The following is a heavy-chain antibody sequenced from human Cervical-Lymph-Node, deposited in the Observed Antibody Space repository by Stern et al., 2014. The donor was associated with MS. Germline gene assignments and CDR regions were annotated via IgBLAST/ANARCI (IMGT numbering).Heavy chain of an antibody. CDR2: VKTVGTP. Sequence: VQLEESGPGLVKPSQTLSLTCTVSGGSIISRSYYWSWIRQPAGKGLEWIGRVKTVGTPNYTPSLKRRVTISVDASNTPSSVKLSSVTAADTAVYYCARGIGYYGSGKIDPWGQGTLVTVSS. J-gene: IGHJ5*02. D-gene: IGHD3-10*01. CDR3: ARGIGYYGSGKIDP. V-gene: IGHV4-61*02. CDR1: GGSIISRSYY.